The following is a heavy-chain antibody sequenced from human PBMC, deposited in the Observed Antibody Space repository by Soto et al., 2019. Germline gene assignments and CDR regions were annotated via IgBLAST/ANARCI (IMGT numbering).Heavy chain of an antibody. CDR2: IDPSDSYT. V-gene: IGHV5-10-1*01. Sequence: PGESLKISCKGSGYSFTSYWISWVRQMPGKGLEWMGRIDPSDSYTNYSPSFQGHVTISADKSISTAYLQSSSLKASDTAMYYCARQGIVVVPADNWFDPWGQGSLVSVSS. CDR3: ARQGIVVVPADNWFDP. J-gene: IGHJ5*01. D-gene: IGHD2-2*01. CDR1: GYSFTSYW.